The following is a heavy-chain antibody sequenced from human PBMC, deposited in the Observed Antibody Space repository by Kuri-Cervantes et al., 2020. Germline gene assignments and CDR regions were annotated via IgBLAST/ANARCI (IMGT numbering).Heavy chain of an antibody. CDR3: ARLVGATKPFDY. CDR1: GFTFSSYW. J-gene: IGHJ4*02. V-gene: IGHV3-7*01. CDR2: IKQGGSEK. D-gene: IGHD1-26*01. Sequence: ETLSLTCAVSGFTFSSYWMSWVRQAPGKGLEWVANIKQGGSEKYYVDSVKGRFTIDRDNAKNSLYLQMNSLRAEDTAVYYCARLVGATKPFDYWGQGTLVTVSS.